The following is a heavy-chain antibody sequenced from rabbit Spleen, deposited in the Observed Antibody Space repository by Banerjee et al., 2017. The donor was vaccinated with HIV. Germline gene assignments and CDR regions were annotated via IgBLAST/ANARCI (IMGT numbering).Heavy chain of an antibody. CDR2: IEAGSSGFT. V-gene: IGHV1S45*01. CDR1: GFSFSLRSY. D-gene: IGHD2-1*01. CDR3: ARGSAAMTMVITGFYLNL. Sequence: QEQLEESGGGLVKPGASLTLTCTASGFSFSLRSYICWVRQAPGKGLEWIACIEAGSSGFTYFASWAKGRFTISKTSSTTVTLQMTSLTVADTATYFCARGSAAMTMVITGFYLNLWGQGTLVTVS. J-gene: IGHJ4*01.